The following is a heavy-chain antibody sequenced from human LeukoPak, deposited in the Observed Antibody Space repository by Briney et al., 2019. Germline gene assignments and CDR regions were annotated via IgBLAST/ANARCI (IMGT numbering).Heavy chain of an antibody. CDR1: GGSISSSHYY. J-gene: IGHJ4*02. Sequence: SETLSLTCSVSGGSISSSHYYWGWIRQPPGKGLEWIATIYYGGTTYYNPSLKSRVTISVDTSKNQFSLKLRSATAADTAVYYRAREAGTHTQTSFDFWGQGTLVTVSS. V-gene: IGHV4-39*07. CDR3: AREAGTHTQTSFDF. CDR2: IYYGGTT. D-gene: IGHD1-7*01.